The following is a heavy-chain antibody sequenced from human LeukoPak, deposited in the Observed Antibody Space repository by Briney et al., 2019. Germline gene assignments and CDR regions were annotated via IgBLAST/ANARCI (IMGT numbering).Heavy chain of an antibody. J-gene: IGHJ4*02. CDR1: GFTFSSYS. CDR2: IKQDGSEK. D-gene: IGHD5-18*01. CDR3: ARDQGYSLY. Sequence: GGSLRLSCAASGFTFSSYSMNWDRQAPGKGLEWVANIKQDGSEKYYVDFVKGRFAISRDNAKNSLYLQMNSLGAEDTAVYYCARDQGYSLYWGQGTLVTVSS. V-gene: IGHV3-7*01.